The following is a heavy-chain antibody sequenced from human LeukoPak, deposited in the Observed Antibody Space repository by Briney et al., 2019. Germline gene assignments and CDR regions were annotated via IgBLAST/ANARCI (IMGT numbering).Heavy chain of an antibody. CDR2: ISSSGSTI. V-gene: IGHV3-11*01. CDR3: ARALDRGSYAIDY. CDR1: GFTFSDYY. J-gene: IGHJ4*02. Sequence: GGSLRLSCAASGFTFSDYYMNWIRQAPGKGLEWVSYISSSGSTIYYADSVKGRFTISRDNAKNSLYLQMNSLKAEDTAVYYCARALDRGSYAIDYWGQGTLVTVSS. D-gene: IGHD1-26*01.